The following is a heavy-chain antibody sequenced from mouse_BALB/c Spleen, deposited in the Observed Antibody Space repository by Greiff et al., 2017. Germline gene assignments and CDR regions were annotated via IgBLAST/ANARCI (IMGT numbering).Heavy chain of an antibody. CDR2: INSNGGST. Sequence: EVMLVESGGGLVQPGGSLKLSCAASGFTFSSYGMSWVRQTPDKRLELVATINSNGGSTYYPDSVKGRFTISRDNAKNTLYLQMSSLKSEDTAMYYCARGSYGPYAMDYWGQGTSVTVSS. CDR1: GFTFSSYG. J-gene: IGHJ4*01. V-gene: IGHV5-6-3*01. D-gene: IGHD1-1*01. CDR3: ARGSYGPYAMDY.